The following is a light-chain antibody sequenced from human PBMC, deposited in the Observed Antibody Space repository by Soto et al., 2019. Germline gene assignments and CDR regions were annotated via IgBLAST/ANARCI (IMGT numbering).Light chain of an antibody. CDR2: DAS. J-gene: IGKJ1*01. Sequence: EIVLTQSPGTLSLSPGERATLSCRASQRIGSYLAWYQQKPGQTPRLLIYDASNRATGIPARFSGSGSGTDFTPTISSLEPEDFAVYYCQQRSNWPPTWTFGQGTKVEIK. V-gene: IGKV3-11*01. CDR1: QRIGSY. CDR3: QQRSNWPPTWT.